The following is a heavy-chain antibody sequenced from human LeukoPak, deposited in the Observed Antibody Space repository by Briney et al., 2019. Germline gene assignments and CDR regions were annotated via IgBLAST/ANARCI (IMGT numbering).Heavy chain of an antibody. J-gene: IGHJ4*02. CDR1: GGSFSGYY. CDR3: ARGHDNWNS. V-gene: IGHV4-34*01. Sequence: SETLSLTCAVYGGSFSGYYWSWIRQPPGKGLEWIGEINHSGSTNYNPSLKSRVTISVDTSKNQFSLKLSSGTAADTAVYYCARGHDNWNSWGQGTLVTVSS. D-gene: IGHD1-20*01. CDR2: INHSGST.